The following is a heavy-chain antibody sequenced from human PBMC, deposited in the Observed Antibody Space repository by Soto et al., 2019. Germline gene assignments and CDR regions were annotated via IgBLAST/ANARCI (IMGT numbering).Heavy chain of an antibody. J-gene: IGHJ4*02. V-gene: IGHV4-39*01. CDR1: GDSINSDNYY. CDR2: IYYRGNT. Sequence: QLQLQESGPGLVKPSETLFLTCSVSGDSINSDNYYWGWIRQPPGKGLEWIGSIYYRGNTYYNPSLKPRVTISQDKSKSQFSLKLNSVTAADSAVYFCARLEGLATISYSFDYWGQGTLVTVSS. D-gene: IGHD3-9*01. CDR3: ARLEGLATISYSFDY.